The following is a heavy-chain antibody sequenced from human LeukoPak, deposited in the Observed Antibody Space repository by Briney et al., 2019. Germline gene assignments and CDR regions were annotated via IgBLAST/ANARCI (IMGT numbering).Heavy chain of an antibody. CDR1: GFTFSSYA. D-gene: IGHD3-16*01. CDR2: ISYDGSNK. Sequence: PGRSLRLSCAASGFTFSSYAMHLVRQAAGKGLEWVAVISYDGSNKYYADSVKGRFTISRDNSKNTLYLQMNSLRAEDTAVYYCARDRGSSGDIDYWGQGTLVTVSS. CDR3: ARDRGSSGDIDY. V-gene: IGHV3-30-3*01. J-gene: IGHJ4*02.